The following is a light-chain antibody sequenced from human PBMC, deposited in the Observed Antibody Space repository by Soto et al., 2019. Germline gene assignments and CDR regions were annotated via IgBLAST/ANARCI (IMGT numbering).Light chain of an antibody. Sequence: QSALTQPASVSGSPGQSITISCTGTSSDVGGYNYVSWYQQHAGKAPKLIIYEVSNRPSAVSNRFSGSKSGNTASLTISGLQAEDEADYYCNSYTSKSTGVFGTGTKLTVL. J-gene: IGLJ1*01. CDR1: SSDVGGYNY. CDR3: NSYTSKSTGV. V-gene: IGLV2-14*01. CDR2: EVS.